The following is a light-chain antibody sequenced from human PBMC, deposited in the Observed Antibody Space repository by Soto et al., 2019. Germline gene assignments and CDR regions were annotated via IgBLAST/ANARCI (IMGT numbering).Light chain of an antibody. CDR1: QSMSGC. CDR3: QQYNTYPWT. Sequence: DLRMTQSPSTLSASVGDRVSITCRASQSMSGCLAWYQQKPGKAPKVLIYRTSSLESGVPSRFSGSGSGTEFTLTISSLQTDDFATYYCQQYNTYPWTFGQGTKVEIK. CDR2: RTS. V-gene: IGKV1-5*03. J-gene: IGKJ1*01.